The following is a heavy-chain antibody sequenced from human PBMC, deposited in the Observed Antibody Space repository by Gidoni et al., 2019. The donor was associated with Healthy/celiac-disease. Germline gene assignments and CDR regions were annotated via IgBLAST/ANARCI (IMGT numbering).Heavy chain of an antibody. Sequence: QVQLVESGGGVVQPGRSLRLSCAASGFTFSSYGMHWVRQAPGKGLEWVAVISYDGSNKYYADSVKGRCTISRDNSKNTLYLQMNSLRAEDTAVYYCAKDSNYYMDVWGKGTTVTVSS. CDR2: ISYDGSNK. CDR1: GFTFSSYG. J-gene: IGHJ6*03. CDR3: AKDSNYYMDV. V-gene: IGHV3-30*18.